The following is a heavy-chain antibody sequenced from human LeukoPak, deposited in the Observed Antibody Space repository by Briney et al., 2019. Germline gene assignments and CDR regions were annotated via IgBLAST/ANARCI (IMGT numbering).Heavy chain of an antibody. CDR3: AKGLLLWFGEPGGFDY. CDR1: GLTFSTYP. CDR2: ISRSGDST. Sequence: QPGGSLRLSCAASGLTFSTYPMSWVRQAPGKGLEWVSGISRSGDSTYYTDSVKGRFTISRDNSKNTLYLQMNSLRADDTALYYCAKGLLLWFGEPGGFDYWGQGTLVTVSS. V-gene: IGHV3-23*01. J-gene: IGHJ4*02. D-gene: IGHD3-10*01.